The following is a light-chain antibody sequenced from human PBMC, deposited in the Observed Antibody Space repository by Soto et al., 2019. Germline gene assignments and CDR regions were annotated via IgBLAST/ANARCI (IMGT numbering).Light chain of an antibody. J-gene: IGLJ3*02. CDR3: AAWDDSLSGGV. CDR2: GNN. CDR1: SSNIGSNY. Sequence: QSVLTQPPSASGTPGQRVTISCSGSSSNIGSNYVYWYQQLPGTAPKLLIYGNNQRPSGVPDRSSGSKSGTSASLAISGLRPEDEADYHCAAWDDSLSGGVFGGGTKLTVL. V-gene: IGLV1-47*01.